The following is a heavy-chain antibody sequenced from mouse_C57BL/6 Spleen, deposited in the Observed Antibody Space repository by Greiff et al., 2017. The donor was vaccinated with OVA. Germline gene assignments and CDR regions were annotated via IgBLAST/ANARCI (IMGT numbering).Heavy chain of an antibody. CDR2: INPSTGGT. V-gene: IGHV1-42*01. CDR3: ANEDEGFAY. CDR1: GYSFTGYY. J-gene: IGHJ3*01. Sequence: VQLQQSGPELVKPGASVKISCKASGYSFTGYYMHWVKQSPEKSLEWIGEINPSTGGTTYNQKFKAKATLTVDKSSSTAYMQLKSLTSEDSAVYYGANEDEGFAYWGQGTLVTVSA.